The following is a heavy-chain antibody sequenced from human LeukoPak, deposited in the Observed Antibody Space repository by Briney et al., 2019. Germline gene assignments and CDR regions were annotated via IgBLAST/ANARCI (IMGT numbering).Heavy chain of an antibody. V-gene: IGHV1-24*01. Sequence: ASVKVSCKVSGSTLTELSIHWVRQTPGKGLEWMGGIDPENDKRIYAQKFQGRVTITADKSTSTAYMELSSLRSEDTAVYYCARDRCSGGSCYSGFDYWGQGTLVTVSS. D-gene: IGHD2-15*01. J-gene: IGHJ4*02. CDR1: GSTLTELS. CDR3: ARDRCSGGSCYSGFDY. CDR2: IDPENDKR.